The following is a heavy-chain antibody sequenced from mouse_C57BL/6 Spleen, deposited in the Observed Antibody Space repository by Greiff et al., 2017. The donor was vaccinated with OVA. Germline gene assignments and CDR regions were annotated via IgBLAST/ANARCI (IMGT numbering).Heavy chain of an antibody. V-gene: IGHV1-82*01. D-gene: IGHD1-1*01. J-gene: IGHJ4*01. CDR1: GYAFSSSW. CDR3: ALITTVVPNYDMDY. CDR2: IYPGDGDT. Sequence: VQLQQSGPELVKPGASVKISCKASGYAFSSSWMHWVKQRPGKGLEWIGRIYPGDGDTNYNGKFKGKATLTADKSSSTAYMQLSSLTSEDSAVYFCALITTVVPNYDMDYWGQGTSVTVSS.